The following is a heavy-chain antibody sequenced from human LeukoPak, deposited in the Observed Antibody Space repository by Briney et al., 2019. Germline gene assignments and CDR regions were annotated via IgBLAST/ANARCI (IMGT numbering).Heavy chain of an antibody. CDR1: GGSISSYY. D-gene: IGHD3-10*01. Sequence: PSETLSLTCTVCGGSISSYYWSWIRQPPGKGLEWIGYIYYSGSTNYNPSLKSRVTISVDTSKNQFSLKLSSVTAADTAVYYCARGSRRGLTLNTLWFGELLPTHFDYWGQGTLVTVSS. CDR3: ARGSRRGLTLNTLWFGELLPTHFDY. J-gene: IGHJ4*02. V-gene: IGHV4-59*01. CDR2: IYYSGST.